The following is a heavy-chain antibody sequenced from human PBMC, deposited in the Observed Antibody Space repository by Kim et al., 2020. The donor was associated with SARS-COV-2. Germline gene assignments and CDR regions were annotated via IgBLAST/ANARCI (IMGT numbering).Heavy chain of an antibody. J-gene: IGHJ6*02. CDR1: GGSISSYY. D-gene: IGHD2-21*02. CDR2: IYYSGST. V-gene: IGHV4-59*01. Sequence: SETLSLTCTVSGGSISSYYWSWIRQPPGKGLEWIGYIYYSGSTNYNPSLKSRVTISVDTSKNQFSLKLSSVTAADTAVYYCARGGNCGGDCYSYYYYYGMDVWGQGTTVTFSS. CDR3: ARGGNCGGDCYSYYYYYGMDV.